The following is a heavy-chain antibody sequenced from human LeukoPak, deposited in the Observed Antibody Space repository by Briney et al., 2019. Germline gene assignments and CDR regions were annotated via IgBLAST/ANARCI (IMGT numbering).Heavy chain of an antibody. D-gene: IGHD3-22*01. CDR2: INAGNGNT. Sequence: ASVKVSCKASGYTFTSYAMHWVRQAPGQRLEWMGWINAGNGNTKYSQKFQGRVTITRDTSTSTAYMELRSLRSDDTAVYYCARDRDSSGYYGYWGQGTLVTVSS. CDR3: ARDRDSSGYYGY. V-gene: IGHV1-3*01. J-gene: IGHJ4*02. CDR1: GYTFTSYA.